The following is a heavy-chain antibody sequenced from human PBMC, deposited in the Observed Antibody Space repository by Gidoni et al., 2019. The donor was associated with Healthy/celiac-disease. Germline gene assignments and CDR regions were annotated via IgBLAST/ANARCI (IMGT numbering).Heavy chain of an antibody. Sequence: QLQLQESGPGLVKPSETLSLTCTVSGGSISSSRYYWGWIRQPPGKGLEWIGSIYYSGSTYYNPPLKSRVTISVDTSKNQFSLKLSSVTAADTAVYYCASSEHDSSSWYGLSVYWGQGTLVTVSS. J-gene: IGHJ4*02. V-gene: IGHV4-39*01. CDR1: GGSISSSRYY. CDR2: IYYSGST. CDR3: ASSEHDSSSWYGLSVY. D-gene: IGHD6-13*01.